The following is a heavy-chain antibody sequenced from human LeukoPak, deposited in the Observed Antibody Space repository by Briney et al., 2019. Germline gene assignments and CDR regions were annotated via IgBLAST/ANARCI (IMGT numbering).Heavy chain of an antibody. CDR1: GLTFSSYW. V-gene: IGHV3-7*01. CDR2: INQDGNGE. CDR3: ASTFPYCSDGSCAL. D-gene: IGHD2-15*01. J-gene: IGHJ4*02. Sequence: GGSLRLSCAASGLTFSSYWMSWVRQAPGKGLEWVANINQDGNGENYVESVKGRFSISRDNAKNSLFLQMHSLRAEDTAVYYCASTFPYCSDGSCALGGQGTLVTVSS.